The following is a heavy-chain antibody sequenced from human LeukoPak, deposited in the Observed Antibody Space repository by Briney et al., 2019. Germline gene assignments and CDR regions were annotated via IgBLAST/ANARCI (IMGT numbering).Heavy chain of an antibody. D-gene: IGHD6-13*01. Sequence: PSETLSLTCTVSGGSISSYYWSWIRQPPGKGLEWIGYVFYSGDTDYNPSLRGRVTISVDRSKNQFSLKLSSVTAADTAVYYCARDGTRIAAADAGRYRWFDPWGQGTLVTVSS. CDR3: ARDGTRIAAADAGRYRWFDP. J-gene: IGHJ5*02. CDR1: GGSISSYY. V-gene: IGHV4-59*12. CDR2: VFYSGDT.